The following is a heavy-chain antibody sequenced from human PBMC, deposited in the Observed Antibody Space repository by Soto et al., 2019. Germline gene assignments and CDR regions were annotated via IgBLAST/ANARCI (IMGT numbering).Heavy chain of an antibody. Sequence: GGSLRLSCAASGFTFSSYGMHWVRQAPGKGLEWVAVISYDRSNKYYADSVKGRFTISRDNSKNTLYLQMNSLRAEDTAVYYCASLVLTGPFHYYYYGMDVWGQGTTVTVSS. CDR1: GFTFSSYG. V-gene: IGHV3-30*03. CDR3: ASLVLTGPFHYYYYGMDV. CDR2: ISYDRSNK. D-gene: IGHD3-9*01. J-gene: IGHJ6*02.